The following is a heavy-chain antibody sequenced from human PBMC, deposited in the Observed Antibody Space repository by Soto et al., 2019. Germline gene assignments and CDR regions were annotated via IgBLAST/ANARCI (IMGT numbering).Heavy chain of an antibody. V-gene: IGHV3-21*01. D-gene: IGHD2-2*01. CDR3: ARDRVVPAAIYYYGMDV. CDR1: GFTFSSYS. J-gene: IGHJ6*02. CDR2: ISSSSSYI. Sequence: NPGGSLRLSCAASGFTFSSYSMNWVRQAPGKGLEWVSSISSSSSYIYYADSVKGRFTISRDNAKNSLYLQMNSLRAEDTAVYYCARDRVVPAAIYYYGMDVWGQGTTVTVSS.